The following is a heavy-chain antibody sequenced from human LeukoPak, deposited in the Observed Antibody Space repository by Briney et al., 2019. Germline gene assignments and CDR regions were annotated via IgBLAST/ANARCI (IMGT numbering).Heavy chain of an antibody. CDR3: AIYCGGDCGPVV. J-gene: IGHJ4*02. D-gene: IGHD2-21*02. Sequence: GGSLRLSCAASGFTFSSSGMIWVRQAPGTGLEGASAISGSGGSTYYADSVKGRFTISRDNSKNTLYLQMNSLRAEDTAVYYCAIYCGGDCGPVVWGQGTLVTVSS. CDR2: ISGSGGST. CDR1: GFTFSSSG. V-gene: IGHV3-23*01.